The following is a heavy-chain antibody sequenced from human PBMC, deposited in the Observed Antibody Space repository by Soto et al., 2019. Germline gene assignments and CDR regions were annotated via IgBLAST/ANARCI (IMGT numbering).Heavy chain of an antibody. J-gene: IGHJ6*02. CDR1: GSSIASGYF. CDR2: IYHAGSV. V-gene: IGHV4-38-2*01. CDR3: ARTFDYYGMDV. Sequence: PAESQYVTCAVSGSSIASGYFWAWIRQSPGKGLEWIGSIYHAGSVYYNPSLNGRVALSMDTSKNHFSLKLTSVTAADTAVYYCARTFDYYGMDVWGQGTTVS.